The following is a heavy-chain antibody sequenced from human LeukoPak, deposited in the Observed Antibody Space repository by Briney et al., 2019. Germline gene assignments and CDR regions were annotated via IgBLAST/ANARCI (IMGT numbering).Heavy chain of an antibody. CDR3: TRTQDVTAIDY. V-gene: IGHV4-59*01. J-gene: IGHJ4*02. Sequence: SETLSLTCPVSGGPISSYYWSWIRQPPGKGLEWIGYIYSSGSTNYNPSLRSRVTMSVDTSKSHFSLKLTSVTAADTAVYYCTRTQDVTAIDYWGQGILVTVSS. CDR2: IYSSGST. D-gene: IGHD2-21*02. CDR1: GGPISSYY.